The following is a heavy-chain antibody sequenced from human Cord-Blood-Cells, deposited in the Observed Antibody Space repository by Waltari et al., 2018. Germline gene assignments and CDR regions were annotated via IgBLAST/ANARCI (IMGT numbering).Heavy chain of an antibody. V-gene: IGHV4-39*01. Sequence: QLQLQESGPGLVKPSETLSLTCTVSGGSISSSSYYWGWIRQPPGKGLEWIGSIYYSGSTYYNPSLKSRVTISVDTSKNQFSLKLSSVTAADTAVYYCARHWVWFGELLYFDYWGQGILVTVSS. CDR1: GGSISSSSYY. CDR2: IYYSGST. CDR3: ARHWVWFGELLYFDY. D-gene: IGHD3-10*01. J-gene: IGHJ4*02.